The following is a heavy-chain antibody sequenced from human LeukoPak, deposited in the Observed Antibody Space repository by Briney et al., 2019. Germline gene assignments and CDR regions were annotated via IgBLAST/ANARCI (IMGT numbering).Heavy chain of an antibody. J-gene: IGHJ4*02. CDR3: ARGPIVLMVYAIYKGAFDY. Sequence: PSETLSLTCAVYGGSFSGYYWSWIRQPPGKGLEWIGEINHSGSTNYNPSLKSRVTISVDTSKNQSSLKLSSVTAADTAVYYCARGPIVLMVYAIYKGAFDYWGQGTLVTVSS. CDR1: GGSFSGYY. CDR2: INHSGST. V-gene: IGHV4-34*01. D-gene: IGHD2-8*01.